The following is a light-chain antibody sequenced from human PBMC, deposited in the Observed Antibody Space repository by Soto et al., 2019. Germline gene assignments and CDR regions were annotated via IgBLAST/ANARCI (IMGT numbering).Light chain of an antibody. Sequence: ESVLPQSPATLSLFRWERATLSCRASQNINNYCAWYQDKPGQAPRLLIYDAYNRATATPHRFSGSGSGTDFTLTISSLQSEDFAVYFCQKYNNWPSWTFGQGSKGDI. V-gene: IGKV3-11*01. CDR1: QNINNY. CDR2: DAY. J-gene: IGKJ1*01. CDR3: QKYNNWPSWT.